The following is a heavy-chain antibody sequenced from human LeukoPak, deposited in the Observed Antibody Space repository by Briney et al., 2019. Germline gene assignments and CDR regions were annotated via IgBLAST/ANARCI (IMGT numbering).Heavy chain of an antibody. V-gene: IGHV3-15*07. CDR2: IKSEIDGGTT. CDR3: TTGGDVIVTGTRAFDF. CDR1: YFTFTNTW. J-gene: IGHJ3*01. Sequence: PGGSLRLSCTASYFTFTNTWMNWVRQAPGKGLEWVGRIKSEIDGGTTDYAAPVQGRFTISRDDSQATLYLQMNSLKTEDTAVYYCTTGGDVIVTGTRAFDFWGQGTMVTVSS. D-gene: IGHD1-7*01.